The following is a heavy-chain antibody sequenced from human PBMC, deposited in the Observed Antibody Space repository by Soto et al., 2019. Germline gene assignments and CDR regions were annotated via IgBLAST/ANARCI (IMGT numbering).Heavy chain of an antibody. CDR2: FDPEGGET. D-gene: IGHD3-10*01. V-gene: IGHV1-24*01. Sequence: ASVKVSCKVSGYTLTELSMHWVRQAPGKGLEWMGGFDPEGGETIYAQKFQGRVTMTEDTSTDTAYMELSSLRSEDTAVYYCVARTIHAFDIWGQGTMVTVSS. J-gene: IGHJ3*02. CDR1: GYTLTELS. CDR3: VARTIHAFDI.